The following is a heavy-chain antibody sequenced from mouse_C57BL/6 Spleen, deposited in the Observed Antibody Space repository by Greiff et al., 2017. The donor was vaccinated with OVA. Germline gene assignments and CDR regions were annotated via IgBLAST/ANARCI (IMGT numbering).Heavy chain of an antibody. Sequence: VQLQQSGPELVKPGASVKISCKASGYAFSSSWMNWVKQRPGKGLEWIGRIYPGDGDTNYNGKFKGKATLTADKSSSTAYMQLSSLTSEDSAVYFCAILRDYYAMDYWGQGTSVTVSS. V-gene: IGHV1-82*01. CDR2: IYPGDGDT. CDR1: GYAFSSSW. D-gene: IGHD1-1*01. CDR3: AILRDYYAMDY. J-gene: IGHJ4*01.